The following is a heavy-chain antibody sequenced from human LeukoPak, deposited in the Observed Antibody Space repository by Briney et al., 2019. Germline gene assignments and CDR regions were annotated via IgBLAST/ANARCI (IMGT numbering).Heavy chain of an antibody. CDR2: INHSGST. CDR3: ASRITIFGVVIED. Sequence: SETLSLTCAVYGGSFSGYYWSWIRQPPGKGLEWIGEINHSGSTNYNPPLKSRVTISVDTSKNQFSLKLSSVTAADTAVYYCASRITIFGVVIEDWGQGTLVTVSS. D-gene: IGHD3-3*01. V-gene: IGHV4-34*01. CDR1: GGSFSGYY. J-gene: IGHJ4*01.